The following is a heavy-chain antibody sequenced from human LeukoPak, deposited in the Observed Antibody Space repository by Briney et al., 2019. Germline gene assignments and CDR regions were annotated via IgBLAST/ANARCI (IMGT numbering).Heavy chain of an antibody. CDR2: IYPGDSDT. CDR3: ARQLGATSPTWFDP. J-gene: IGHJ5*02. CDR1: GYSFTSYW. Sequence: GESLTISCEGSGYSFTSYWIAWVRQMPGKGLEWMGVIYPGDSDTRYSPSFQGQVTISADKSISTAYLQWSSLKASDTAMYYCARQLGATSPTWFDPWGQGTLVTVSS. V-gene: IGHV5-51*01. D-gene: IGHD1-26*01.